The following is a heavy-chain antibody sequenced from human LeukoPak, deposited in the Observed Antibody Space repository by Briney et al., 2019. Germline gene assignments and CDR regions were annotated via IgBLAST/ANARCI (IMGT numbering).Heavy chain of an antibody. CDR3: ARDRVGYCSSTGCYALDY. CDR1: GYTLTELS. D-gene: IGHD2-2*01. CDR2: FDPEDGET. Sequence: ASVKVSCKVSGYTLTELSMHWVRQAPGKGLEWMGGFDPEDGETIYAQKFQGRVTMTTDTSTSTAYMELRSLRSDDTAVYYCARDRVGYCSSTGCYALDYWGQGTLVTVSS. V-gene: IGHV1-24*01. J-gene: IGHJ4*02.